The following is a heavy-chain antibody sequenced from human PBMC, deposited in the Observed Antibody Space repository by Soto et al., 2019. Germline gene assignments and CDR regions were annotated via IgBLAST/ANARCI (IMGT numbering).Heavy chain of an antibody. J-gene: IGHJ6*02. CDR2: LTASGLNT. CDR3: AKGLGNAKEG. D-gene: IGHD2-8*01. V-gene: IGHV3-23*01. Sequence: EVQLLESGGGLVQPGGSLSLSCSASGFNFGSYGMSWVRQAPGTGLEWVSGLTASGLNTYYTDSVKVRFTISRDNSRNTVYLQMSGLRVVDPAVCLCAKGLGNAKEGWGQWATVTV. CDR1: GFNFGSYG.